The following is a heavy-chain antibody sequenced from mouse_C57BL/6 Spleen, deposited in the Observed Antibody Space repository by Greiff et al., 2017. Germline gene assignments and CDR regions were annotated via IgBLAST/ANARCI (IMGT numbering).Heavy chain of an antibody. V-gene: IGHV1-15*01. CDR2: IDPETGGT. Sequence: VQLQQSGAELVRPGASVTLSCKASVYTFTDYEMHWVKQTPVHGLEWIGAIDPETGGTAYNQKFKGKAILTADKSSSTAYMELRSLTSEDSAVYYCTRALYGYFDYWGQGTTLTVSS. J-gene: IGHJ2*01. D-gene: IGHD1-1*01. CDR3: TRALYGYFDY. CDR1: VYTFTDYE.